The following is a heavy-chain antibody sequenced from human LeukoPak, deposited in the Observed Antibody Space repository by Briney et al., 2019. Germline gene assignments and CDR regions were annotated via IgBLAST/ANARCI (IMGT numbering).Heavy chain of an antibody. CDR2: ISGNGVNT. CDR3: TQHSGTSGGYRFFY. Sequence: GGSLRLSCAASGFTFSSYAMSWVRQAPGKGLEWVSGISGNGVNTYHADSVKGRFTISRDNSKSTLYLQMNSLRVEDTAVYYCTQHSGTSGGYRFFYWGQGTLVTVSS. D-gene: IGHD3-10*01. CDR1: GFTFSSYA. J-gene: IGHJ4*02. V-gene: IGHV3-23*01.